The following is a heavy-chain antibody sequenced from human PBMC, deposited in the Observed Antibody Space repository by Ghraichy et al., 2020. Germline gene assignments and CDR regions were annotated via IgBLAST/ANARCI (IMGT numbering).Heavy chain of an antibody. CDR3: ARTSFMYYYDSSGLTREGFRDY. J-gene: IGHJ4*02. D-gene: IGHD3-22*01. CDR1: GYTFTSYD. CDR2: MNPNSGNT. V-gene: IGHV1-8*01. Sequence: ASVKVSCKASGYTFTSYDINWVRQATGQGLEWMGWMNPNSGNTDYAQKFQGRVTMTRNTSISTAYMELSSLRSEDTAVYYCARTSFMYYYDSSGLTREGFRDYWGQGTLVTVSS.